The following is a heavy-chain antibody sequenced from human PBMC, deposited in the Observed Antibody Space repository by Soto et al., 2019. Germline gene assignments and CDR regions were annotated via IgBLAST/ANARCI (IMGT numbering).Heavy chain of an antibody. CDR2: VYSTGGT. Sequence: QVQLQQSGPGLVKPSETLSLTCSVSSGPSSSHNWGWIRQPPGRGLEWIGYVYSTGGTSYNPSLTGRVTISSDTSTNHLSLTLTSATAADTAVYYCVRQGIGNLHGLVDVWGQGNRVRVSS. CDR1: SGPSSSHN. CDR3: VRQGIGNLHGLVDV. J-gene: IGHJ6*02. D-gene: IGHD1-1*01. V-gene: IGHV4-59*08.